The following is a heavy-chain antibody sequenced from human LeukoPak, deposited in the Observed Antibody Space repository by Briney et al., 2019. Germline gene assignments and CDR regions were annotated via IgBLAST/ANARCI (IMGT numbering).Heavy chain of an antibody. CDR1: RFTFSSYG. CDR3: VKSGTWADFDS. D-gene: IGHD1-26*01. CDR2: ISNKGGST. V-gene: IGHV3-64D*09. Sequence: GGSLRLSCSASRFTFSSYGMHWVRQAPGKGLEYVSGISNKGGSTYYADSVKGRFTISRDNSKNTLHLQMSSLRADDTAVYYCVKSGTWADFDSWAREPWSPSPQ. J-gene: IGHJ4*02.